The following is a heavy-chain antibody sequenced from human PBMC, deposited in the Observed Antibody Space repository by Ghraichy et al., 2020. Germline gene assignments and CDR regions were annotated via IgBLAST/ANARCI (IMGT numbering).Heavy chain of an antibody. CDR3: ARSSRKVQLEDGFDY. Sequence: SETLSLTCTVSGGSVSSGSYYWSWIRQPPGKGLEWIGYIYYSGSTNYNPSLKSRVTISVDTSKNQFSLKLSSVTAADTAVYYCARSSRKVQLEDGFDYWGQGTLVTVSS. V-gene: IGHV4-61*01. CDR1: GGSVSSGSYY. CDR2: IYYSGST. J-gene: IGHJ4*02. D-gene: IGHD1-1*01.